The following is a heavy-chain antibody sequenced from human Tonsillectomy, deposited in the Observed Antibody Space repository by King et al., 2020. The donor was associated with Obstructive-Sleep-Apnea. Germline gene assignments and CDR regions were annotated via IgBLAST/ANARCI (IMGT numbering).Heavy chain of an antibody. CDR2: ISYDGSKK. J-gene: IGHJ3*02. D-gene: IGHD6-13*01. CDR1: RFTFSSYA. CDR3: AREAEAFDI. Sequence: VQLVESGGGVVQPGRSLRLSCAASRFTFSSYAMHWVRQAPCKGLEWVAVISYDGSKKYYADSVKGRFTISRDNSKNTLYLQMNSLRAEDTAVYYCAREAEAFDIWGQGTMVTVSS. V-gene: IGHV3-30*04.